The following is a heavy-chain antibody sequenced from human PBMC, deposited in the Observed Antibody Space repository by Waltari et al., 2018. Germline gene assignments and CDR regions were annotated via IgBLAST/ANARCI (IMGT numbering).Heavy chain of an antibody. CDR1: AFTLSNYW. CDR3: VRDQWFAFDI. V-gene: IGHV3-7*01. CDR2: IMTDGREE. J-gene: IGHJ3*02. Sequence: EVQLVESGGGLVQPGGSLRLSCAASAFTLSNYWMSWVRQAPGKGLEWVANIMTDGREEYYVDSVRGRFTISRDNAKNSLYLQMNSLRPEDTAVYYCVRDQWFAFDIWGQGTMVTVSS. D-gene: IGHD3-22*01.